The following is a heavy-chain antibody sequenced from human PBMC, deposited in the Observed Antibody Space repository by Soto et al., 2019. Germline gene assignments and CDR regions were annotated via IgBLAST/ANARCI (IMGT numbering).Heavy chain of an antibody. CDR3: ARDRKQSYCGGDCYDYYYYGMDV. CDR1: GDSVSSNSAA. CDR2: TYYRSKWYN. V-gene: IGHV6-1*01. J-gene: IGHJ6*02. D-gene: IGHD2-21*02. Sequence: SQTLSLTCAISGDSVSSNSAAWNWIRQSPSRGLEWLGRTYYRSKWYNDYAVSVKSRITINPDTSKNQFSLQLNSVTPEDTAVYYCARDRKQSYCGGDCYDYYYYGMDVGGQGTTVTAP.